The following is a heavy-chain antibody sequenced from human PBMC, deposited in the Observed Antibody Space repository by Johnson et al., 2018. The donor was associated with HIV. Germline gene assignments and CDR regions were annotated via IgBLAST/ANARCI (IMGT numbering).Heavy chain of an antibody. D-gene: IGHD1-26*01. V-gene: IGHV3-20*04. CDR2: INWNGGNT. CDR1: GFIFDDYG. Sequence: VQLVESGGGVVRPGGSLRLSCAASGFIFDDYGMSWVRQAPGKGLEWVSGINWNGGNTGYADSVKGRFTISRDNAKNSLYLQMNNLRAEDTAVYYCAKARVGARGGAFDIWGQGTMVTVSS. CDR3: AKARVGARGGAFDI. J-gene: IGHJ3*02.